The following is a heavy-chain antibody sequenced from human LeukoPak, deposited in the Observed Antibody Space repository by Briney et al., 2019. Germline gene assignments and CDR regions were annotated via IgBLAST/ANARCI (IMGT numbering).Heavy chain of an antibody. Sequence: PGGSLRLSCVASGLPIADSAMHWVRKAPGKGLEWVSLISGDGVSTFYADSVKGRFSISRDNSKNSLYLEMNSLRTEDAAMYYCAKESGKFDYWGQGTLVAVSS. CDR3: AKESGKFDY. CDR1: GLPIADSA. CDR2: ISGDGVST. V-gene: IGHV3-43*02. J-gene: IGHJ4*02.